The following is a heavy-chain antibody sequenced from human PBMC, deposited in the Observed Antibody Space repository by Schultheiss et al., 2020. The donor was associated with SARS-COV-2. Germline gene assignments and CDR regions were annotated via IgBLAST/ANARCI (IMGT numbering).Heavy chain of an antibody. V-gene: IGHV1-24*01. CDR1: GYTLTELS. Sequence: ASVKVSCKVSGYTLTELSMHWVRQAPGKGLEWMGGFDPEDGETIYAQKFQGRVTITADESTSTAYMELSSLRSEDTAVYYCAKGGVKVYACNDWGQGTLVTVSS. CDR2: FDPEDGET. D-gene: IGHD2-8*01. J-gene: IGHJ4*02. CDR3: AKGGVKVYACND.